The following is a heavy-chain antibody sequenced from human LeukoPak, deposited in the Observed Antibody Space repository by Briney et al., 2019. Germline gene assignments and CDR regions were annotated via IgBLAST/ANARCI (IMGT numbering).Heavy chain of an antibody. V-gene: IGHV1-46*01. CDR2: INPSGGST. CDR1: GYTFTSYY. Sequence: ASVKVSCKASGYTFTSYYMHWVRQAPGQGLEWMEIINPSGGSTSYAQKFQGRVTMTRDTSTSTVYMELSSLRSEDTAVYYCARDRTLRWLTGLGAFDIWGQGTMVTVSS. J-gene: IGHJ3*02. CDR3: ARDRTLRWLTGLGAFDI. D-gene: IGHD4-17*01.